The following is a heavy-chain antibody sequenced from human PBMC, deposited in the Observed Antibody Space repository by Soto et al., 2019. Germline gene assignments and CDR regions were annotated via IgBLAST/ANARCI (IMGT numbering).Heavy chain of an antibody. CDR3: AMVDNYVTPAPQDV. J-gene: IGHJ6*02. CDR2: ISPYSGNT. CDR1: GYIFVNYG. Sequence: QVQLVQSGDEVRKPGSSVKVSCKASGYIFVNYGIAWVRQAPGQGLEWMGWISPYSGNTHYASKVQGRLTMTTDTSAGTADMDLGSLTSDDTVEYYCAMVDNYVTPAPQDVWGQGTTVTVSS. D-gene: IGHD3-16*01. V-gene: IGHV1-18*01.